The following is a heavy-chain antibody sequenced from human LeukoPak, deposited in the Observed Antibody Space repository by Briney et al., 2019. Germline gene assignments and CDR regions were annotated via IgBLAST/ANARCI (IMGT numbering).Heavy chain of an antibody. J-gene: IGHJ6*03. CDR1: GYTLTELS. Sequence: GASVKVSCKVSGYTLTELSMHWVRQAPGQGLEWMGWISAYNGNTNYAQKLQGRVTMTTDTSTSTAYMELRSLRSDDAAVYYCARDYPYPSYYYCYYYMDVWGKGTTVTVSS. V-gene: IGHV1-18*01. CDR2: ISAYNGNT. CDR3: ARDYPYPSYYYCYYYMDV.